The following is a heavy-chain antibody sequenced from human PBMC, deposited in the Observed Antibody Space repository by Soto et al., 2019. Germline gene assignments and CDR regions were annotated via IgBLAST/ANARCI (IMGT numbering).Heavy chain of an antibody. J-gene: IGHJ4*02. D-gene: IGHD3-22*01. CDR1: GFTFSSYW. CDR3: ARAPDGSGSYYYFDG. Sequence: PGGSLRLSCAASGFTFSSYWMSWVRQAPGKGPQWVANINRDGNEKYYVDSLKGRFTISRDNAENSLYLQMNTLRAEDTAVYYCARAPDGSGSYYYFDGWGQGTLVTVSS. V-gene: IGHV3-7*04. CDR2: INRDGNEK.